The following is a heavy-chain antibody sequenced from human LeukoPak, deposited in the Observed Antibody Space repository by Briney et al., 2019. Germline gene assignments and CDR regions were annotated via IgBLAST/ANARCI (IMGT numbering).Heavy chain of an antibody. CDR1: GFTVSRYY. D-gene: IGHD2-21*02. J-gene: IGHJ4*02. CDR3: ARGDSVVTAAY. V-gene: IGHV3-53*01. CDR2: IYSGGST. Sequence: GGSLRLPCAASGFTVSRYYISWVRQAPGKGLEWVAVIYSGGSTYYAASVKGRFTISRDNSKNTLYLQMNSLRAEDTAVYYCARGDSVVTAAYWGQGTLVTVSS.